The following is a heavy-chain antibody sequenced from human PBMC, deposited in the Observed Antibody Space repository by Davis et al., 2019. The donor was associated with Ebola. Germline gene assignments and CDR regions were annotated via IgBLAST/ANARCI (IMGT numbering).Heavy chain of an antibody. Sequence: WGSLRLSCKGSGYNFISYWIGWVRQMPGKGLEWMGVIFPSDSDTRYSPSFQGQVTISADKSISTAYLQWSSLQASDTAIYYCARPEYSSASGRVDYWGQGTLVTVSP. CDR2: IFPSDSDT. V-gene: IGHV5-51*01. CDR1: GYNFISYW. J-gene: IGHJ4*02. CDR3: ARPEYSSASGRVDY. D-gene: IGHD6-6*01.